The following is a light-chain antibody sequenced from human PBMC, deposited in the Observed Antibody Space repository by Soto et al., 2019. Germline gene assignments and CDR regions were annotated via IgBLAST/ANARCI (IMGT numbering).Light chain of an antibody. CDR3: QSRLP. CDR2: KAS. V-gene: IGKV1-5*03. J-gene: IGKJ4*01. CDR1: QSISSW. Sequence: DIQMTQYHSTPSASVGDRVTITCRASQSISSWLAWYQQKPGKAPKLLIYKASSLESGVPSRFSGSGSGTEFTLTISSLQPDDFATYYCQSRLPFGGGTKVDVK.